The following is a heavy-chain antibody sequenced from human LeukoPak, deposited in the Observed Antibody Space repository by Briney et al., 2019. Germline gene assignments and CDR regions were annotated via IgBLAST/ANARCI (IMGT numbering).Heavy chain of an antibody. Sequence: SETLSLTCTVSGDSITDYYWSWIRQPPGKGLEWIGYISYSGRATYNPSVKSRVTISLATSRTQFSLSLTSVTAADAAVYYCARVSAGGGSEWVDNWGQGTLVTVSS. CDR2: ISYSGRA. J-gene: IGHJ5*02. V-gene: IGHV4-59*01. CDR1: GDSITDYY. D-gene: IGHD1-26*01. CDR3: ARVSAGGGSEWVDN.